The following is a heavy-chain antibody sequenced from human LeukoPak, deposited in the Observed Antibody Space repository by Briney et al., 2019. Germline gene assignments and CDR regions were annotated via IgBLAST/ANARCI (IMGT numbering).Heavy chain of an antibody. D-gene: IGHD3-10*01. CDR2: IYHNGST. CDR3: ARAEYYYGSGSYDS. V-gene: IGHV4-30-4*07. J-gene: IGHJ4*02. Sequence: SQTLSLTCAVSGGSISSGGYSWSWIRQPPGKGLEWIGYIYHNGSTYYNPSLKSRVTISEDTSKNQFSLKLSSVTAADTAVYYCARAEYYYGSGSYDSWGQGTLVTVSS. CDR1: GGSISSGGYS.